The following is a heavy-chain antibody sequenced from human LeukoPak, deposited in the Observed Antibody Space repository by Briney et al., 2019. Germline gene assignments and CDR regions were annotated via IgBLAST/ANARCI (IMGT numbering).Heavy chain of an antibody. Sequence: GGSLRLSCAASGFTSNYMSWVRQAPGKGLEWISLIYSDGSTTFYADSVKGRFTVSRDSSKNTFYLQMNRLRPEDTAVYYCASDGYKYFEFWGQGTLVIVSS. V-gene: IGHV3-53*01. CDR3: ASDGYKYFEF. CDR1: GFTSNY. J-gene: IGHJ4*02. D-gene: IGHD5-24*01. CDR2: IYSDGSTT.